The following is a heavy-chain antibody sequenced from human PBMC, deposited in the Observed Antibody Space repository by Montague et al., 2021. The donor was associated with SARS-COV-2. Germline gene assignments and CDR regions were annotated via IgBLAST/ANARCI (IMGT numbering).Heavy chain of an antibody. D-gene: IGHD5-18*01. Sequence: PPLVKPTQTLTLTCTFSGFSLSTSGMCASWIRQPPGKALEWLALIDWDDDKHYSTSLKTRLTISKDTSKNQVVLTMTNMDPVNTATCYCARIPVSGTAMDQYYYYYGMDVWGQGTTVTVSS. CDR2: IDWDDDK. CDR1: GFSLSTSGMC. J-gene: IGHJ6*02. V-gene: IGHV2-70*01. CDR3: ARIPVSGTAMDQYYYYYGMDV.